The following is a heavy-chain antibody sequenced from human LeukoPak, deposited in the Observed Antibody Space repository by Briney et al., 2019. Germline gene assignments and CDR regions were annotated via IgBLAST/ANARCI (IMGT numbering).Heavy chain of an antibody. CDR1: GFTFSNYA. J-gene: IGHJ4*02. V-gene: IGHV3-30*02. Sequence: GGSLRLSCAASGFTFSNYAIHWVRQGPGKGLEWVAYIAHHGNNKYYADSVKGRFTISRDNSKRTLYLQMHSLRADDTAVYYCAKDGSWSCTDWGQGTLVTVSS. CDR2: IAHHGNNK. CDR3: AKDGSWSCTD. D-gene: IGHD2-8*02.